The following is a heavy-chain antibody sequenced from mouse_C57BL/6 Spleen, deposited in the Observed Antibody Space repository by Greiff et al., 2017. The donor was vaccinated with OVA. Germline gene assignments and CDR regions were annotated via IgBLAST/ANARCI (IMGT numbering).Heavy chain of an antibody. D-gene: IGHD1-1*01. CDR1: GYTFTSYW. J-gene: IGHJ3*01. CDR3: ARDYGSRFAY. Sequence: QVQLQQPGAELVKPGASVKLSCKASGYTFTSYWMHWVKQRPGQGLEWIGMIHPNSGSTNYNEKFKSKATLTVDKSSSTAYMQLSSLTSEDSAFYYCARDYGSRFAYWGQGTLVTVSA. V-gene: IGHV1-64*01. CDR2: IHPNSGST.